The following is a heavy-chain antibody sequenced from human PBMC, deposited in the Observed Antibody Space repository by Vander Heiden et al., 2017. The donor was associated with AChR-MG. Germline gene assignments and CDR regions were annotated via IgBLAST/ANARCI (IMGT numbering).Heavy chain of an antibody. CDR2: ISSDGNDT. CDR1: GFTFSSYW. CDR3: VKAPFDH. J-gene: IGHJ4*02. V-gene: IGHV3-74*01. Sequence: EVQLVESGGGLVQTGGSLRLSCAASGFTFSSYWMHWVRQVPGKGLVWVSRISSDGNDTTYADSVKGRFTISRDNAKNTLYLQMNSLRAEDTALYYCVKAPFDHWGQGTLVAVSS.